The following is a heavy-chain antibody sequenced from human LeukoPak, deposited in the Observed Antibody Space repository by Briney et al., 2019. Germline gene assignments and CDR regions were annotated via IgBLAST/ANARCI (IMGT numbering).Heavy chain of an antibody. V-gene: IGHV4-38-2*02. J-gene: IGHJ4*02. Sequence: SETLSLTCTGSGYSISSGYYWGWIRQPPGKGLEYIGSIYHSGSTYYNPSLKSRVTISVDTSKNQFSLKLSSVTAADTAVYYCTRGRGNSWGQGTLVTVSS. CDR2: IYHSGST. CDR1: GYSISSGYY. D-gene: IGHD3-10*01. CDR3: TRGRGNS.